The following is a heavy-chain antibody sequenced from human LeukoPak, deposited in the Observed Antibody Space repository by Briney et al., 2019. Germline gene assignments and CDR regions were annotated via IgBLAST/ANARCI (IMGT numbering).Heavy chain of an antibody. CDR2: IYYSGST. CDR3: AESLYCSSTSCYAFLDY. CDR1: GGSISSYY. D-gene: IGHD2-2*01. J-gene: IGHJ4*02. V-gene: IGHV4-59*12. Sequence: PSETLSLTCTVSGGSISSYYWSWIRQPPGKGLEWIGYIYYSGSTNYNPSLKSRVAISVDTSKNQFSLKLSSVTAADTAVYYCAESLYCSSTSCYAFLDYWGQGTLVTVSS.